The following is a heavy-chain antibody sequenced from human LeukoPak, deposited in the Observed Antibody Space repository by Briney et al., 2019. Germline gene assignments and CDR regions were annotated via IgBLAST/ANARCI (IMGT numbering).Heavy chain of an antibody. CDR3: ASYYYYGMDV. J-gene: IGHJ6*02. V-gene: IGHV3-48*03. Sequence: GGSLRLSCAASGFTFSSYEMNWVRQAPGKGLEWVSYISSSGSTIYYADSVKGRFTISRDNAKNSLYLQMNSLRAEDTAVYYCASYYYYGMDVWGQGITVTVSS. CDR1: GFTFSSYE. CDR2: ISSSGSTI.